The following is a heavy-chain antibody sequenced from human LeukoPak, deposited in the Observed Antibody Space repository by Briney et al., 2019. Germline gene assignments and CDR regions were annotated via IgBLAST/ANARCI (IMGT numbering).Heavy chain of an antibody. CDR1: GFTFSSYG. CDR3: AKDRSIVGATTGFDY. V-gene: IGHV3-30*02. Sequence: GGSLRLSCAASGFTFSSYGMHWVRQAPGKGLEWVAFIRYDGSNKYYADSVKGRFTISRDNSKNTLYLQMNSLRAEDTAVYYCAKDRSIVGATTGFDYWGQGTLVTVSS. J-gene: IGHJ4*02. CDR2: IRYDGSNK. D-gene: IGHD1-26*01.